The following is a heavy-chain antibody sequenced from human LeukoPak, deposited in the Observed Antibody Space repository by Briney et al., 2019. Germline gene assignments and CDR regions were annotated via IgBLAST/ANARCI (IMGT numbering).Heavy chain of an antibody. D-gene: IGHD4-17*01. CDR3: ARVGGLRYYFDY. V-gene: IGHV4-30-2*01. J-gene: IGHJ4*02. CDR2: IYHSGST. CDR1: GGSISSGGYY. Sequence: PSETLSLTCTVSGGSISSGGYYWSWIRQPPGKGLEWIGYIYHSGSTYYNPSLKSRVTISVDRSKNQFSLKLSSVTAADTAVYYCARVGGLRYYFDYWGQGTLVTVSS.